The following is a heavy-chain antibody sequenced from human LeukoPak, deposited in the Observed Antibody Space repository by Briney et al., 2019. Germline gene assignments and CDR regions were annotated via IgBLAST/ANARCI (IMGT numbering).Heavy chain of an antibody. CDR1: GGSSSDDF. CDR3: TRANYDFGSGYLRGWFGP. V-gene: IGHV4-34*01. Sequence: KPSETLSLTCAVYGGSSSDDFWSWIRQPPGKGLEWIGEINRGGSTNYNPSLKNRVTMSVNTSKNQFSLKLSSVTAADTAVYYCTRANYDFGSGYLRGWFGPWGQGTLVTVSS. CDR2: INRGGST. D-gene: IGHD3-3*01. J-gene: IGHJ5*02.